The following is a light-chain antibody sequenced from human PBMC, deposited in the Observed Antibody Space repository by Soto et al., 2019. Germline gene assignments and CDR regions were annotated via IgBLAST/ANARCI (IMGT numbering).Light chain of an antibody. V-gene: IGKV3-20*01. CDR2: GAS. CDR3: HQYGDSHMYT. CDR1: QTVSSSY. J-gene: IGKJ2*01. Sequence: EIVLTQSPATLSLSPGERATLSCRASQTVSSSYLAWYQRKPGQAPRLLIHGASSRATGIPDRFSGSGSGTDFTLTISSLEPEDFAVYYCHQYGDSHMYTFGQGTKVDIK.